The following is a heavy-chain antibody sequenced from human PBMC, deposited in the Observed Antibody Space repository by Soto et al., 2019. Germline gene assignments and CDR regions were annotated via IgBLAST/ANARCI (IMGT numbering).Heavy chain of an antibody. D-gene: IGHD3-22*01. CDR3: ARVGLDYYDSSGYWY. CDR1: GCTFSRYA. CDR2: IIPIFGTA. Sequence: SVKVSCKASGCTFSRYAISWVRQAPGQGLEWMGGIIPIFGTANYAQKFQGRVTITADKSTSTAYMELSSLRSEDTAVYYCARVGLDYYDSSGYWYWGQGTLVTVSS. J-gene: IGHJ4*02. V-gene: IGHV1-69*06.